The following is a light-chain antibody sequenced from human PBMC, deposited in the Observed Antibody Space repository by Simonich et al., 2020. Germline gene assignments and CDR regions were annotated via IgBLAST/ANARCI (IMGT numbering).Light chain of an antibody. CDR3: QQYYSTLGT. Sequence: DIVMTQSPDSLAVSLGERATINCKSSKSVLYISNNKNYLAWYQQKPGQPPKLLIYWASTRESGVPDRFSGSGSGTDFTLTISSLQAEDVAVYYCQQYYSTLGTFGQGTKVEIK. CDR1: KSVLYISNNKNY. V-gene: IGKV4-1*01. CDR2: WAS. J-gene: IGKJ1*01.